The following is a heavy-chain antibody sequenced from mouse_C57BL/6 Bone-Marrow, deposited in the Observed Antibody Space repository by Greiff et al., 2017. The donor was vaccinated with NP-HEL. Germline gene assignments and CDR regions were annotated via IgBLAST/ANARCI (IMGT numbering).Heavy chain of an antibody. V-gene: IGHV1-53*01. Sequence: QVHVKQPGTELVKPGASVKLSCKASGYTFTSYWLHWVKQRPGQGLEWIGNINPSNGGTNYNEKFKSKATLTVDKSSSTAYMQLSSLTSEDSAVYYGAGDYGSSSYWYFDVWGTGTTVTVSA. CDR1: GYTFTSYW. D-gene: IGHD1-1*01. CDR2: INPSNGGT. CDR3: AGDYGSSSYWYFDV. J-gene: IGHJ1*03.